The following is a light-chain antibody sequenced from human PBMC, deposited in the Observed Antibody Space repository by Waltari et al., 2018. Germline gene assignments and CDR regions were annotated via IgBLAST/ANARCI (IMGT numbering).Light chain of an antibody. CDR1: SSDVGGSNY. J-gene: IGLJ3*02. CDR3: SSYTSSSTWV. Sequence: QSALPQPAPVSGSPGQSITISSPGTSSDVGGSNYVPWYQQHPGIAPKLMIYDVSNRPSGVSNRFSGSKSGNTASLTISGLQAEDEADYYCSSYTSSSTWVFGGGTKLTVL. CDR2: DVS. V-gene: IGLV2-14*03.